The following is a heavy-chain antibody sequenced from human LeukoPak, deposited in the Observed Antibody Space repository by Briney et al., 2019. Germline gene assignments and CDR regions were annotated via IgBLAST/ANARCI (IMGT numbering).Heavy chain of an antibody. J-gene: IGHJ5*02. D-gene: IGHD5-24*01. Sequence: SVKVSCKASGGTFSSYAISWVRQAPGQGLEWMGGIIPIFGTANYAQKFQGRVTITADESTSTAYMELSSLRSEDTAVYYCARPAIPDPRRDGYNWGFDPWGQGTLVTVSS. V-gene: IGHV1-69*13. CDR3: ARPAIPDPRRDGYNWGFDP. CDR2: IIPIFGTA. CDR1: GGTFSSYA.